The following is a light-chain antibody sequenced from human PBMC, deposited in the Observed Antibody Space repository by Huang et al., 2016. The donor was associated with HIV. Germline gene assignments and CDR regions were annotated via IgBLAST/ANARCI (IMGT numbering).Light chain of an antibody. CDR2: SAS. CDR3: QQGYSALIT. CDR1: QNINTY. J-gene: IGKJ5*01. Sequence: DILLTQSPSSLSASVGDRVTITGRASQNINTYLNWYQPKPGKAPNLLIHSASTLQTGVPSRFSGSGSGTDFTLTVNSLQPEDSATYYCQQGYSALITFGQGTRL. V-gene: IGKV1-39*01.